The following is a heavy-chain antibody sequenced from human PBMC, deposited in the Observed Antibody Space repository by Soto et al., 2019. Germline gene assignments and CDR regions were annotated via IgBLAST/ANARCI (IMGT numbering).Heavy chain of an antibody. CDR1: GYTFTDSA. V-gene: IGHV1-3*01. D-gene: IGHD1-7*01. Sequence: ASVKVSCKASGYTFTDSAIHWVRQAPGQSLELLGWIAPGNGNTKYSQKFQGRVTITADESTSTAYMELSSLRSEDTAVYYCARDSSRSWFDPWGQGTLVTVSS. CDR3: ARDSSRSWFDP. J-gene: IGHJ5*02. CDR2: IAPGNGNT.